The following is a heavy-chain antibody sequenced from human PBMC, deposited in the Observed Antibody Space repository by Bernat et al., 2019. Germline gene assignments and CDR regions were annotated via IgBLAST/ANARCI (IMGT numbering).Heavy chain of an antibody. CDR1: GYTFTSYA. D-gene: IGHD1-7*01. CDR3: ARVLGTMGFDP. CDR2: INAGNGNT. Sequence: QVQLVQSGAEVKKPGASVKVSCKASGYTFTSYAMHWVRQAPGQRREWMGWINAGNGNTKYSQKFQGRVTITRDTSASTAYMELSSLRSEDTAVYYCARVLGTMGFDPWGQGTLVTVSS. V-gene: IGHV1-3*01. J-gene: IGHJ5*02.